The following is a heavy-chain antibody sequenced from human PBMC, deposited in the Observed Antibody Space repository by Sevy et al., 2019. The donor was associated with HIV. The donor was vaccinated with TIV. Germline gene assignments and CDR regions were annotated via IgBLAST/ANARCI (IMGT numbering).Heavy chain of an antibody. CDR3: SRARIRIWFGELLSAGGAFDI. CDR2: IYYSGST. D-gene: IGHD3-10*01. V-gene: IGHV4-59*01. Sequence: SETLSLTCTVSGGSISSYYWSWIRQPPGKGLEWIGYIYYSGSTNYNPSLKSRVTISVDTSKNQFSLKLSSVTAADTAVYCCSRARIRIWFGELLSAGGAFDIWGQGTMVPVSS. CDR1: GGSISSYY. J-gene: IGHJ3*02.